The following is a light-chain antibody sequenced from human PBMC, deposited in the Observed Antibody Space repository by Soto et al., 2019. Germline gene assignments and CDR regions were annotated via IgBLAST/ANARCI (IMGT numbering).Light chain of an antibody. V-gene: IGLV2-23*02. CDR2: EVS. CDR1: SSDVGTYNL. Sequence: QSALTQPASVSGSPGQSITISCTGTSSDVGTYNLVSWYQQHPGKAPKLMIYEVSKWPSGVSSRFSGSKSGNTASLTISRLQAEDEADYYCCSYAPGNTYVFGTGTKLTVL. CDR3: CSYAPGNTYV. J-gene: IGLJ1*01.